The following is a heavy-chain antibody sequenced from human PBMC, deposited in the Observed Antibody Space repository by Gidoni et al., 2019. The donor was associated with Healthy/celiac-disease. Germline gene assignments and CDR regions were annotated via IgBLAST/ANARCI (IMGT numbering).Heavy chain of an antibody. CDR3: AKVGASLYYFDY. D-gene: IGHD1-26*01. CDR2: VSWNSGTL. V-gene: IGHV3-9*01. CDR1: GFPFDDYA. J-gene: IGHJ4*02. Sequence: EVQRMESGGGLVQRGRSLRLPWAAAGFPFDDYAMVWARQAPGKGLEWVSGVSWNSGTLAYADSVKGRFTISRDNAKHSLYLQMNSLRVEDTALYYCAKVGASLYYFDYWGPGTLVTVSS.